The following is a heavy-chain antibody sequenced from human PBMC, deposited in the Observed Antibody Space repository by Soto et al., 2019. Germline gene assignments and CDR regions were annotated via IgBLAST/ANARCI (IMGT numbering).Heavy chain of an antibody. CDR2: IYHSGST. D-gene: IGHD1-26*01. V-gene: IGHV4-30-2*01. CDR1: GGSISSGGYS. J-gene: IGHJ4*02. CDR3: AAGGGLPRYY. Sequence: QLQLQESGSGLVKPSQTLSLTCAVSGGSISSGGYSWSWIRQPPGKGLEWIGYIYHSGSTYYNPSPKSGVTTTVDRSKDQCTLKVGSATAPDRAGYYAAAGGGLPRYYWGQGTLVTVSS.